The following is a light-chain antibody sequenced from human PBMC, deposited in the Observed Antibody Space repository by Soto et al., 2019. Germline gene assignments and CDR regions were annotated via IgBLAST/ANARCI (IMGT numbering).Light chain of an antibody. V-gene: IGLV2-14*01. CDR2: EVS. CDR1: SSDVGGYNY. Sequence: QSALTQPASVSGSPGQSITISCTGTSSDVGGYNYVSWYQQHPGKAPKLMIYEVSNRPSGVSNRLSGSKSGNTASLTISGLQAEDEADYYCSSYTSTFTRVFGTGTQLTVL. J-gene: IGLJ1*01. CDR3: SSYTSTFTRV.